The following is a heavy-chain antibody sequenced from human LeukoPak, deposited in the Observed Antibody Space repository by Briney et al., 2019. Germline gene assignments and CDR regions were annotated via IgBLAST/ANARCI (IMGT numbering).Heavy chain of an antibody. D-gene: IGHD4-11*01. CDR3: ARRYSDSQIDY. CDR2: IYPGDSDT. CDR1: GYSFTSYW. V-gene: IGHV5-51*01. J-gene: IGHJ4*02. Sequence: GESLKISCKGSGYSFTSYWIGWVRQMPGKGLEWMGIIYPGDSDTRYSPSFQGQVTISADRSIGTSYMQWSSLKASDTAMYYCARRYSDSQIDYWGQGTLVTVSS.